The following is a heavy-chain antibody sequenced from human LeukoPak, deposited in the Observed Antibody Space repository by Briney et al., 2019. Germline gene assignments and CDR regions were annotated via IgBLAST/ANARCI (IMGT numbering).Heavy chain of an antibody. V-gene: IGHV4-39*01. J-gene: IGHJ4*02. CDR2: IYYSGST. CDR1: GGSISSSSYY. D-gene: IGHD6-13*01. Sequence: SETLSLTCTVSGGSISSSSYYWGWIRQPPGKGLEWIGSIYYSGSTYYNPSLKSRVTISVDTSKNQFSLKLSSVTAADTAVYYCAGPRQQLVVLPDYWGQGTLVTVSS. CDR3: AGPRQQLVVLPDY.